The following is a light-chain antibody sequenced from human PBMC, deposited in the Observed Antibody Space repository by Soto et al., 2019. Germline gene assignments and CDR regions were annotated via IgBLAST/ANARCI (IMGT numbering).Light chain of an antibody. Sequence: QSVLTQPASGSGSAGQSISISCTGPSSDVGDYISVCWFQQHPGKAPKLMIYEVSKRPSGCSNRFSGSKSAHTASLTISGPQAEDEAHYSCTSYTSSTTLYVFGTGTKVTVL. CDR3: TSYTSSTTLYV. V-gene: IGLV2-14*01. CDR2: EVS. CDR1: SSDVGDYIS. J-gene: IGLJ1*01.